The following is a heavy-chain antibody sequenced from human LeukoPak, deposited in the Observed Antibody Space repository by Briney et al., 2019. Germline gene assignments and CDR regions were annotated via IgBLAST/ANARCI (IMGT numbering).Heavy chain of an antibody. J-gene: IGHJ4*02. CDR3: ARGARYYYDSSGYSIDY. D-gene: IGHD3-22*01. V-gene: IGHV1-46*01. CDR1: GYTFTNYY. Sequence: ASVKVSCKASGYTFTNYYIHWVRQAPGQGLEWMGIINPSGGSTSYAQKFQGRVTITRNTSISTAYMELSSLRSEDTAVYYCARGARYYYDSSGYSIDYWGQGTLVTVSS. CDR2: INPSGGST.